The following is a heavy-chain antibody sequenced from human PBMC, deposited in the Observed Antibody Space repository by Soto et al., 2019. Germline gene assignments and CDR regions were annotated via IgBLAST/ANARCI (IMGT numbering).Heavy chain of an antibody. J-gene: IGHJ4*02. CDR1: GFTLSSYG. CDR3: AKDRWGLAAAGLTFDY. V-gene: IGHV3-30*18. CDR2: ISYDGSNK. D-gene: IGHD6-13*01. Sequence: QVQLVESGGGVVQPGRSLRLSCAASGFTLSSYGMHWVRQAPGKGLEWVAVISYDGSNKYYADSVKGRFTISRDNSKNSLYLQMNSLRAEDTAVYYCAKDRWGLAAAGLTFDYWGQGTLVTVSS.